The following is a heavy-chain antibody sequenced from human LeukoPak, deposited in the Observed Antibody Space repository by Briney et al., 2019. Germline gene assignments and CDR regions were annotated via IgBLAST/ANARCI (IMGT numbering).Heavy chain of an antibody. J-gene: IGHJ4*02. Sequence: SETLSLTCTVSGGSISSYYWSWIRQPAGKGLEWIGRIYTSGSTNYNPSLKSRVTMSVDTSKNQFSLKLSSVTAVDTAVYYCAGAKYCSGGSCLGFDYWGQGTLVTVSS. CDR3: AGAKYCSGGSCLGFDY. CDR2: IYTSGST. V-gene: IGHV4-4*07. D-gene: IGHD2-15*01. CDR1: GGSISSYY.